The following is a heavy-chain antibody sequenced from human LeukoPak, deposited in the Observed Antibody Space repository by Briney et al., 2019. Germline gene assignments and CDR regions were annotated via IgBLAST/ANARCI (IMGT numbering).Heavy chain of an antibody. CDR1: GYSFTSYW. Sequence: GESLKISCKGSGYSFTSYWNGWVRQMPGKGLEWMGIIYPGDSDTRYSPSFQGQVTISADKSISTSYLLWICLKASDTAMYYCARLSQPVAVAGTRWFDPWGQGTLVTVSS. CDR3: ARLSQPVAVAGTRWFDP. J-gene: IGHJ5*02. V-gene: IGHV5-51*01. D-gene: IGHD6-19*01. CDR2: IYPGDSDT.